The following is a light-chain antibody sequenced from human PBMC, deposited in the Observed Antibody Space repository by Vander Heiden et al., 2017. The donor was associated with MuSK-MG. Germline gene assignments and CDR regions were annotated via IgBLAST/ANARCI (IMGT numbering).Light chain of an antibody. V-gene: IGKV1-5*03. CDR3: QQYHSYSLT. Sequence: DIQMTQSPSTLSTSVGDRVTITCRASQNISNWLAWYQQKPGKATKVLIYKASRLESGVPSRFSGTGSGTEFTLTISCLQPDDFATYYCQQYHSYSLTFGGGTKVEIK. J-gene: IGKJ4*01. CDR1: QNISNW. CDR2: KAS.